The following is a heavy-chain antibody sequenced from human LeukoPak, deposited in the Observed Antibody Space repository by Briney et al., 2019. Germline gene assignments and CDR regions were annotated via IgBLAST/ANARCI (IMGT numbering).Heavy chain of an antibody. CDR1: GGSISSSNW. Sequence: NPSETLSLTCAVSGGSISSSNWWSWVRQPPGKGLEWIGEIYHSGSTNYNPSLKSRVTISVDKSKNQFSLKLSSVTAADTAVYYCAMSYGDYEDWFDPWGQGTLVTVSS. D-gene: IGHD4-17*01. CDR3: AMSYGDYEDWFDP. CDR2: IYHSGST. J-gene: IGHJ5*02. V-gene: IGHV4-4*02.